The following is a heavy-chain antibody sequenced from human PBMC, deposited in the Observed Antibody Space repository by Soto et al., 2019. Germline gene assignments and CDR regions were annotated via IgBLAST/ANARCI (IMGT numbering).Heavy chain of an antibody. J-gene: IGHJ4*02. V-gene: IGHV3-23*01. Sequence: GGSLRLSCAASGFTFRSYAMSWVRQAPGKGLEWVSGISGSGDSTYYADSVKGRCTISRDNSKNTLYLQMGSLRAEDTAVYYCASRAYYDNSGYYYSYFEYWGRGALVPVSP. CDR2: ISGSGDST. CDR1: GFTFRSYA. CDR3: ASRAYYDNSGYYYSYFEY. D-gene: IGHD3-22*01.